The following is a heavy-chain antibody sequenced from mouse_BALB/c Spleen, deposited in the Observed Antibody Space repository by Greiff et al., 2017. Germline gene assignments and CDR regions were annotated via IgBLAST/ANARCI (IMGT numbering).Heavy chain of an antibody. CDR3: ARDGNYPYYAMDY. CDR2: ISYDGSN. V-gene: IGHV3-6*02. J-gene: IGHJ4*01. D-gene: IGHD2-1*01. CDR1: GYSITSGYY. Sequence: EVHLVESGPGLVKPSQSLSLTCSVTGYSITSGYYWNWIRQFPGNKLEWMGYISYDGSNNYNPSLKNRISITRDTSKNQFFLKLNSVTTEDTATYYCARDGNYPYYAMDYWGQGTSVTVSS.